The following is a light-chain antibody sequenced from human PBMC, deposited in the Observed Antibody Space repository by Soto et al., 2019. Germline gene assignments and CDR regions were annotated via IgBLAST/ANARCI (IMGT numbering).Light chain of an antibody. CDR2: EVS. V-gene: IGLV2-8*01. CDR3: TSYAGSNSYV. CDR1: SSDIGGYTY. J-gene: IGLJ1*01. Sequence: LTQPPSASGSPGQSVTISCTGTSSDIGGYTYVSWYQHHPGKAPKLMIYEVSKRPSGVPDRFSGSKSGNTASLTVSGLQAEDEADYYCTSYAGSNSYVFGTGTKVTVL.